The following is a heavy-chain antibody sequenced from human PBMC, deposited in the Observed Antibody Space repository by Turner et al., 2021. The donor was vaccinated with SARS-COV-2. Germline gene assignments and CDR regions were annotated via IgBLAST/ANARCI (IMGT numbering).Heavy chain of an antibody. Sequence: QVQLVQSGDAVKKPGASVKVSCQVSGYTLTELSMHWVRQAPGKGLEWMGGFDPEDGETIYAQKFQGRVTMTEDTSTDTAYMELSSLRSEDTAVYYCATGVAVTGTPSAYYYYYGMDVWVQGTTVTVSS. CDR1: GYTLTELS. D-gene: IGHD6-19*01. CDR2: FDPEDGET. J-gene: IGHJ6*02. CDR3: ATGVAVTGTPSAYYYYYGMDV. V-gene: IGHV1-24*01.